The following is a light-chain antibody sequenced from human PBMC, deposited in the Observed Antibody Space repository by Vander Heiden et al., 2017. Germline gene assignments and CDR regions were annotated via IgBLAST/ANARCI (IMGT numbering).Light chain of an antibody. Sequence: QSALPQPASVSGSPGQSITISCTGTSSDVGDYNYVSWYQQHPGKAPKLMIYDVNNRPSGVSNRFSGSKSGNTASLTISGLQAEDEADYYCSSYTTSATLVFGGGTKLTVL. CDR1: SSDVGDYNY. J-gene: IGLJ2*01. CDR2: DVN. V-gene: IGLV2-14*01. CDR3: SSYTTSATLV.